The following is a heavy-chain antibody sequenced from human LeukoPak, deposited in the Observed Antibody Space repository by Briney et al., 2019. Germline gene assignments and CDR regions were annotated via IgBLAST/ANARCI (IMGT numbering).Heavy chain of an antibody. CDR3: AREGVRGVPHD. J-gene: IGHJ4*02. CDR1: GGSISSYY. CDR2: IYYSGST. V-gene: IGHV4-59*12. Sequence: SETLSLTCTVSGGSISSYYWSWIRQPPGKGLEWIGYIYYSGSTNYNPSLKSRVTISVDTSKNQFSLKLSSVTAADTAVYYCAREGVRGVPHDWGQGTLVTVSS. D-gene: IGHD3-10*01.